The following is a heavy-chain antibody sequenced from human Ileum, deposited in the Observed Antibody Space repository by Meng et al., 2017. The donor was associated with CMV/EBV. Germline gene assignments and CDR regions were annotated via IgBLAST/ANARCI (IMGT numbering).Heavy chain of an antibody. V-gene: IGHV3-7*01. Sequence: GESLKISCAASGFTFNSYWMSWVRQAPGKGLEWVANIKEDDSEIYYMGSVKGRFTISRDNAKNSLYLQMSSLRAEDTAVYYCARGISREKHLDYWGQGTLVTVSS. CDR2: IKEDDSEI. CDR3: ARGISREKHLDY. D-gene: IGHD5-24*01. CDR1: GFTFNSYW. J-gene: IGHJ4*02.